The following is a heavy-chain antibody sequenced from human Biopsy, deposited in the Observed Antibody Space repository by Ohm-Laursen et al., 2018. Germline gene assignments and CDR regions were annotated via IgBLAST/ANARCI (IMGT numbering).Heavy chain of an antibody. CDR1: GFTLTVSG. V-gene: IGHV3-30*18. Sequence: SRRLSCTASGFTLTVSGMHWVRKAPATGLEWVALISYDGSYKNYGDSVKGRFTISRDNSKNTLYLQMNSLRPEDTAVYYCAKQEGVAYGDIDYWGQGTLVTLSS. J-gene: IGHJ4*02. CDR2: ISYDGSYK. D-gene: IGHD3-10*01. CDR3: AKQEGVAYGDIDY.